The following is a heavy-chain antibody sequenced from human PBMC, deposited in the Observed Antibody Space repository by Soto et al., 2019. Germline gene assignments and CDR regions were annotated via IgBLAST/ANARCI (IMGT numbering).Heavy chain of an antibody. D-gene: IGHD3-16*01. CDR1: NGSISSGGYS. Sequence: SETLSLTCTVSNGSISSGGYSWSWIRQTPGKGLEWIGYIYPTGKTYYNPSLKNRATLSIDTSQNQFSLQLTSVTAADTAVYYCGRAPPGPAPRWGVWGHGTTVTVSS. CDR3: GRAPPGPAPRWGV. V-gene: IGHV4-30-2*01. J-gene: IGHJ6*02. CDR2: IYPTGKT.